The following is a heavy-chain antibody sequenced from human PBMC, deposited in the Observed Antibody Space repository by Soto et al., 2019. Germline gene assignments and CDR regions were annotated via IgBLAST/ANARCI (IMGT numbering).Heavy chain of an antibody. D-gene: IGHD5-18*01. CDR3: AKDHEGGGYSYGHPGY. J-gene: IGHJ4*02. Sequence: GGSLRLSCAASGFTFSSYAMSWVRQAPGKGLEWVSAISGSGGSTYYADSVKGRFTISRDNSKNTLYLQMNSLRAEDTAVYYCAKDHEGGGYSYGHPGYWGQGTLVTVSS. CDR2: ISGSGGST. V-gene: IGHV3-23*01. CDR1: GFTFSSYA.